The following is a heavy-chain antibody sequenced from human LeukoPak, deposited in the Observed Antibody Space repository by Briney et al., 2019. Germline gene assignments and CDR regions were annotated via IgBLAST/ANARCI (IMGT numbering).Heavy chain of an antibody. V-gene: IGHV3-48*04. Sequence: GGSLRLSCAASGFTFSSYTMSWVRQAPGKGLEWVSYISSSSSTIYYADSVKGRFTISRDNAKNSLYLQMNSLRAEDTAVYYCAREHLLYYYYGMDVWGQGTTVTVSS. CDR2: ISSSSSTI. CDR1: GFTFSSYT. CDR3: AREHLLYYYYGMDV. J-gene: IGHJ6*02. D-gene: IGHD3-3*02.